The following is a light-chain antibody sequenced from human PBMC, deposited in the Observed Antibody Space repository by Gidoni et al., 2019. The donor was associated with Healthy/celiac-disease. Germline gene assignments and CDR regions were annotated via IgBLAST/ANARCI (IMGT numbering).Light chain of an antibody. Sequence: DIQMTQSPSSLSASVGDRVTITCPASQDISNYLNWYQQKPGKDPKLLIYDASNLETGVPSRFSGSGSGTDFTFTISSLQPEDIATYYCQQYDNLPPLTFGGGTKVEIK. V-gene: IGKV1-33*01. CDR1: QDISNY. J-gene: IGKJ4*01. CDR3: QQYDNLPPLT. CDR2: DAS.